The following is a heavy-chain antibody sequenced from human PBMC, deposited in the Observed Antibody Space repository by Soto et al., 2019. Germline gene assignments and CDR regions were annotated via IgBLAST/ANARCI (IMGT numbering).Heavy chain of an antibody. D-gene: IGHD1-26*01. V-gene: IGHV1-46*01. J-gene: IGHJ3*02. CDR1: GDTYTSYY. CDR3: ARGGSYYGNAFDI. Sequence: GASVKVSCKASGDTYTSYYIHWVRQAPGQGLGWMGTFNPSGGGTFYAQKFQGRVTMTGDTSTSTVYMELSSLRSEDTAVYYCARGGSYYGNAFDIWGQGTMVTVS. CDR2: FNPSGGGT.